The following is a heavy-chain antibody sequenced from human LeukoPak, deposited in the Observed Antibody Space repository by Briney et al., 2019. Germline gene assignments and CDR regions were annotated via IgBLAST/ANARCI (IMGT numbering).Heavy chain of an antibody. J-gene: IGHJ4*02. CDR2: IIPIFGTA. Sequence: ASVKVSCKASGGTFSSYAISRVRQAPGQGLEWMGGIIPIFGTANYAQKFQGRVTITADESTSTAYMELSSLRSEDTAVYYCARDRDPFHDSSGYLFDYWGQGTLVTVSS. CDR1: GGTFSSYA. D-gene: IGHD3-22*01. V-gene: IGHV1-69*13. CDR3: ARDRDPFHDSSGYLFDY.